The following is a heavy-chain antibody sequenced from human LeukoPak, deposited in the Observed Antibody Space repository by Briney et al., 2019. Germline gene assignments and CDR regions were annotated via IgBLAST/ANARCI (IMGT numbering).Heavy chain of an antibody. Sequence: SQTLSLTCTVSGGSISSGGYYWSWIRQHPGRGLEWIGYIYYSGSTYYNPSLKSRVTISVDTSKNQFSLKLSSVTAADTAVYYCARPGVVPAASYAFDIWGQGTMVTVSS. CDR2: IYYSGST. J-gene: IGHJ3*02. CDR1: GGSISSGGYY. CDR3: ARPGVVPAASYAFDI. D-gene: IGHD2-2*01. V-gene: IGHV4-31*03.